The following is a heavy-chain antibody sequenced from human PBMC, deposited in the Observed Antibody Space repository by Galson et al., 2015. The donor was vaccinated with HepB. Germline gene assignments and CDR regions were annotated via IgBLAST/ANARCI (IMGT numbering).Heavy chain of an antibody. Sequence: SLRLSCAASGFTVSSNYMSWVRQAPGKGLEWVSVIYSGGSTYYADSVKGRFTISRDNSKNTLYLQMNSLRAEDTAVYYCARAYDSSGVDAFEIWGQGTMVTVSS. V-gene: IGHV3-53*01. CDR2: IYSGGST. D-gene: IGHD3-22*01. CDR1: GFTVSSNY. CDR3: ARAYDSSGVDAFEI. J-gene: IGHJ3*02.